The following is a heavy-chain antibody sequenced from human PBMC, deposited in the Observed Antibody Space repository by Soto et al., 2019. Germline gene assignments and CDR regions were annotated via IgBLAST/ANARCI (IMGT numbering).Heavy chain of an antibody. CDR3: ATDSGRVINSEMIINASHMGV. Sequence: EVQLVESGGALVQPGGSLRLSCAASGFTFINYWMYWVRQAPGKGLVWVSRLDSEGGNTLYADSVKGRFTISRDNARNTLCRQMDSLRGEDTAVYYCATDSGRVINSEMIINASHMGVLGKGTTVTVSS. J-gene: IGHJ6*03. V-gene: IGHV3-74*01. D-gene: IGHD2-21*01. CDR1: GFTFINYW. CDR2: LDSEGGNT.